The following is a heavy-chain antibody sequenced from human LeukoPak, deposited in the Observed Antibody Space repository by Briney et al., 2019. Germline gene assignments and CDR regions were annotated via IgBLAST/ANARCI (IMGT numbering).Heavy chain of an antibody. CDR1: GFTFSSYG. V-gene: IGHV3-33*08. Sequence: PGGSLRLSCAASGFTFSSYGMHWVRQAPGKGLEWVAVIWYDGSNKYYADSVKGRFTISRDNSKNTLYLQMNSLRAEDTAVYYCARESHRYCSSTSCSSADYWGQGTLSPSPQ. CDR3: ARESHRYCSSTSCSSADY. D-gene: IGHD2-2*01. CDR2: IWYDGSNK. J-gene: IGHJ4*02.